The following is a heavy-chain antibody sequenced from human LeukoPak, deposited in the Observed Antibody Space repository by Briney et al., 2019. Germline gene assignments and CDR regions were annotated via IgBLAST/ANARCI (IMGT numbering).Heavy chain of an antibody. J-gene: IGHJ3*02. V-gene: IGHV3-23*01. CDR1: GFTFSNYA. CDR3: AKDHHQQVVGVDAFDI. D-gene: IGHD6-13*01. CDR2: ISGSGGST. Sequence: GGSLRLSCAASGFTFSNYAMSWVRQAPGKGLEWVSGISGSGGSTYYADSVKGRFSISRDNSKNTLYLQMNSLRAEDTAVYYCAKDHHQQVVGVDAFDIWGQGTMVTVSS.